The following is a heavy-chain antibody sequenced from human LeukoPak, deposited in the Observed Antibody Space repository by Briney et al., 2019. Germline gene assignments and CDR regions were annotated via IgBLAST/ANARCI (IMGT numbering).Heavy chain of an antibody. Sequence: SETLSLTCAVSGGSISSGGYSWSWIRQPPGKGLEWIGYIYHSGSTYYNPSLKSRVTISVDRSKNQFSLKLSSVTAADPAVYYCARDSDCSGGSCSGAFDIWGQGTMVTVSS. CDR1: GGSISSGGYS. CDR2: IYHSGST. D-gene: IGHD2-15*01. V-gene: IGHV4-30-2*01. J-gene: IGHJ3*02. CDR3: ARDSDCSGGSCSGAFDI.